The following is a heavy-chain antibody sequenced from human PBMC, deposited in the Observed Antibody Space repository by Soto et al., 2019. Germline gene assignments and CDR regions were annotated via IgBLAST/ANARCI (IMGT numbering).Heavy chain of an antibody. J-gene: IGHJ2*01. CDR3: ARTAVATHWYFDL. CDR1: NGSISSRYY. CDR2: IYYVGST. V-gene: IGHV4-39*01. D-gene: IGHD6-19*01. Sequence: LQLQESGPGLVNPSETLSLTCTVSNGSISSRYYWGWLRQTPGKGLEWIASIYYVGSTDYSPSLESRVTISVDTSNNQFSLRLNSVTAADTAVYYCARTAVATHWYFDLWGRGTLVT.